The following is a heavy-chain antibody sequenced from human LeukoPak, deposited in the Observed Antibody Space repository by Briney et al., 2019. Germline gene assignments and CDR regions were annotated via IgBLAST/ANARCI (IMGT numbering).Heavy chain of an antibody. CDR2: IVVGSYNT. Sequence: SVKVSFKASGFTFTNSPMQWVRQARGQRLEWIGWIVVGSYNTNYAQKFQERVTITRDMSTSTAYMELSSLRPEDTAVYYCAVGSGWYSPDYWGQGTLVTVSS. CDR1: GFTFTNSP. V-gene: IGHV1-58*02. D-gene: IGHD6-19*01. CDR3: AVGSGWYSPDY. J-gene: IGHJ4*02.